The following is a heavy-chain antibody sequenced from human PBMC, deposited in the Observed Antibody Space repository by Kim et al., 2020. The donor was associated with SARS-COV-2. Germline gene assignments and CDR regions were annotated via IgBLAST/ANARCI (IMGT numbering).Heavy chain of an antibody. CDR3: ARDRSSSWYEDWFDP. V-gene: IGHV3-7*01. CDR1: GFTFSSYW. Sequence: WGSLRLSCAASGFTFSSYWMSWVRQAPGKGLEWVANIKQDGSEKYYVDSVKGRFTISRDNAKNSLYLQMNSLRAEDTAVYYCARDRSSSWYEDWFDPWGQGTLVTVSS. D-gene: IGHD6-13*01. J-gene: IGHJ5*02. CDR2: IKQDGSEK.